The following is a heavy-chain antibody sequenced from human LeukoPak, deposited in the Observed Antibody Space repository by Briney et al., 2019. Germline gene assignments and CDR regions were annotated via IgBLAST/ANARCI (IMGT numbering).Heavy chain of an antibody. V-gene: IGHV4-30-4*07. Sequence: ASQTLSLTCTVSGGSIRSGAYSWSWIRQPPGKGLEWIGYIYYSGSTYYNPSLKTRVSISLDTSKNQISLKLSSVTAADTAVYYCARTKKVDYGDCENYFDYWGQGTLVTVSS. D-gene: IGHD4-17*01. CDR1: GGSIRSGAYS. J-gene: IGHJ4*02. CDR3: ARTKKVDYGDCENYFDY. CDR2: IYYSGST.